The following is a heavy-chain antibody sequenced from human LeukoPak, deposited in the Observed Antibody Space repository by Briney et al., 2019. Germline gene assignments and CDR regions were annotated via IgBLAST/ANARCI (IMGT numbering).Heavy chain of an antibody. CDR2: IIPIFGIA. CDR3: ARHIVVVPAASGVLDY. Sequence: SVKVSCKASGGTFSSYAISWVRQAPGQGLEWMGRIIPIFGIANYAQKFQGRATITADKSTSTAYMELSSLRSEDTAVYYCARHIVVVPAASGVLDYWGQGTLVTVSS. J-gene: IGHJ4*02. CDR1: GGTFSSYA. D-gene: IGHD2-2*01. V-gene: IGHV1-69*04.